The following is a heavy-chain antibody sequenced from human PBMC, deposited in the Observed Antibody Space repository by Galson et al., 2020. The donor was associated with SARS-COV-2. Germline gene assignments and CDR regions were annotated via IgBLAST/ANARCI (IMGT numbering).Heavy chain of an antibody. J-gene: IGHJ3*02. CDR3: ARGLRYFDWLSRRVGGSSVNDAFDI. CDR1: GYTFISYD. CDR2: ISAYNGVT. V-gene: IGHV1-18*01. D-gene: IGHD3-9*01. Sequence: ASVKVSCKASGYTFISYDISWVRQAPGQGLEWMGWISAYNGVTNYAHKHQGRVTMTTDTSTSTAYMELRSLRSDDTAMYYCARGLRYFDWLSRRVGGSSVNDAFDIWGQGTMVIVSS.